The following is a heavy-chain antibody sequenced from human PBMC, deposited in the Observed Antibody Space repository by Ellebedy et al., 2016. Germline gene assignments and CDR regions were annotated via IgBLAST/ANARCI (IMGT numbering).Heavy chain of an antibody. V-gene: IGHV5-51*01. CDR1: GYTFSNYW. Sequence: GESLKISXKGSGYTFSNYWIGWVRQMPGKGLEWMGIIYTDDSDTRYSPSFQGQVTIAVDTSIGTAYLQWSSLKASDTAMYYCARPDSFSASWYGYYFDYWGQGTLVTVSS. CDR3: ARPDSFSASWYGYYFDY. D-gene: IGHD6-13*01. J-gene: IGHJ4*02. CDR2: IYTDDSDT.